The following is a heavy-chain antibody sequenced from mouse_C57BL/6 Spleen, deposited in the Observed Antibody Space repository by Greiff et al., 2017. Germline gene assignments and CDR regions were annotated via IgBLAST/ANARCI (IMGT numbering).Heavy chain of an antibody. CDR3: ARVTTVVAPGYFDV. V-gene: IGHV5-17*01. D-gene: IGHD1-1*01. Sequence: VQLKESGGGLVKPGGSLKLSCAASGFTFSDYGMHWVRQAPEKGLEWVAYISSGSSTIYYADTVKGRFTISRDNAKNTLFLQMTSLRSEDTAMYYCARVTTVVAPGYFDVWGTGTTVTVSS. J-gene: IGHJ1*03. CDR2: ISSGSSTI. CDR1: GFTFSDYG.